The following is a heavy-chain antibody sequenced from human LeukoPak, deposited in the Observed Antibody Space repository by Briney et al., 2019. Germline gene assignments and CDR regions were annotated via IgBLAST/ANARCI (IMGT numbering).Heavy chain of an antibody. D-gene: IGHD5-12*01. CDR3: ARGYAGGDY. CDR2: INPDSGDT. V-gene: IGHV1-2*02. Sequence: ASVKVSCKASEYTFSVYHIHWVRQAPGQGLEWMAWINPDSGDTNYAQKFQGRVTMTRDTSISTAYMEVSSLRSDDTAVYYCARGYAGGDYWGQGTLVTVSS. CDR1: EYTFSVYH. J-gene: IGHJ4*02.